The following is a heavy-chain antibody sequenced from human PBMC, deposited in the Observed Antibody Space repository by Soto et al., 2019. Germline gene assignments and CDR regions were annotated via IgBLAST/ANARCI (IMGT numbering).Heavy chain of an antibody. CDR3: ARDPGHGSGSGTFDY. J-gene: IGHJ4*02. CDR2: INTDGSST. V-gene: IGHV3-74*01. CDR1: GFTFSSYW. D-gene: IGHD3-10*01. Sequence: GGSLRLSCAASGFTFSSYWMHWVRQAPGKGLVWVSRINTDGSSTGYADSVKGRFTISRDNAKNTLYLQMNSLRAEDTAVYYCARDPGHGSGSGTFDYWGQGTLVTVSS.